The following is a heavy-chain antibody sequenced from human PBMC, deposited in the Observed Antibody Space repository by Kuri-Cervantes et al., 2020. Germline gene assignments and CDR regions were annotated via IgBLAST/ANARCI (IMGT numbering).Heavy chain of an antibody. CDR2: IYSGGST. J-gene: IGHJ4*02. V-gene: IGHV3-53*05. Sequence: GGSLRLSCAASGFTVSSNYMSWVRQAPGKGLEWVSVIYSGGSTYYADSVKGRFTISRDNSKNRLYLQMNSLRAEDTAVYYCARDARVRGVIITTSDYWGQGTLVTVSS. CDR1: GFTVSSNY. CDR3: ARDARVRGVIITTSDY. D-gene: IGHD3-10*01.